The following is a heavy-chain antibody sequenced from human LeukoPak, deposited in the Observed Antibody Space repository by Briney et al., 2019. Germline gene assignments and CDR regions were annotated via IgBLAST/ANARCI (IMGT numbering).Heavy chain of an antibody. V-gene: IGHV3-30*04. CDR2: ISYDGSNK. J-gene: IGHJ4*02. CDR3: ASAGIAAAGILKN. CDR1: GFTFSSYA. D-gene: IGHD6-13*01. Sequence: GRSLRLSCAASGFTFSSYAMHWVRQAPGKGLEWVAVISYDGSNKYYADSVKGRFTISRDNSKNTLYLQMNSLRAEDTAVYYCASAGIAAAGILKNWGQGTLVTVSS.